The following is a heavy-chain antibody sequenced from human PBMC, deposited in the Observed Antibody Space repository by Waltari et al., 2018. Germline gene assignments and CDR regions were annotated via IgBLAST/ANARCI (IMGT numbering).Heavy chain of an antibody. V-gene: IGHV4-61*02. J-gene: IGHJ4*02. CDR1: AYSITRNSFY. Sequence: QVQLQESGPGLVKPSQTLSLTCTVSAYSITRNSFYLHWVRQPAGKGLEWIGRFYSSEYINYNPSLKSRVTISRDTSKKQFFLKLTSVTAADTAFYYCAREVTKVELGRRLPHFFDSWGQGTLVTVSS. CDR3: AREVTKVELGRRLPHFFDS. CDR2: FYSSEYI. D-gene: IGHD7-27*01.